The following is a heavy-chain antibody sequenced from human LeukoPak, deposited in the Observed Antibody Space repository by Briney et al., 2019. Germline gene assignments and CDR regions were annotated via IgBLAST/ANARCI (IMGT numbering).Heavy chain of an antibody. CDR3: ARMKVIKGASLDY. V-gene: IGHV3-30-3*01. CDR1: GFSFSKYA. J-gene: IGHJ4*02. CDR2: ISFDETKK. Sequence: PGGPLRLSCAAFGFSFSKYAMHWVRQAPGKGLEWVAVISFDETKKYYADSVKGRFTISRDNSNNTLFLQMNSLKTEDTAVYFCARMKVIKGASLDYWGQGSLVTVSS. D-gene: IGHD2/OR15-2a*01.